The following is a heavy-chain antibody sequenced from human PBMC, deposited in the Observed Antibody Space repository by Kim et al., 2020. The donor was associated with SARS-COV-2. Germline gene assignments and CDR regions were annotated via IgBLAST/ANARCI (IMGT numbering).Heavy chain of an antibody. J-gene: IGHJ4*02. D-gene: IGHD4-4*01. Sequence: GGSLRLSCAASGFMFSTYGLNWVRQAPGKGLEWVSSITSSSHIYYADSVKGRFTISRDDAKNSLHLQMNSLRADDTAVYYCARGLDYSDYDYWGQGTLVTVSS. CDR2: ITSSSHI. CDR3: ARGLDYSDYDY. V-gene: IGHV3-21*04. CDR1: GFMFSTYG.